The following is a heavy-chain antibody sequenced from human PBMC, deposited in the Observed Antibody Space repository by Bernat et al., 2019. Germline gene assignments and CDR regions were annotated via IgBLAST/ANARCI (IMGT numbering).Heavy chain of an antibody. CDR2: ISTSSSI. J-gene: IGHJ3*02. D-gene: IGHD2-21*01. V-gene: IGHV3-48*02. CDR3: ARHHTSCGGDCYVFDM. Sequence: EVQLVESGGGLVQPGGSLRLSCAASGFHFRSYNMNWVRQAPGKGLEWVSYISTSSSIQYADSVKGRFTISRDNVKNSLYLQMNSLRDEDTAVYYCARHHTSCGGDCYVFDMWGQGTMVTVSS. CDR1: GFHFRSYN.